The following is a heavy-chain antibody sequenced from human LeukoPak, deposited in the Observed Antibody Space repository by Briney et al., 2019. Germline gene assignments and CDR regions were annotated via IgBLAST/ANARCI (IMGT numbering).Heavy chain of an antibody. CDR3: AREATGYDILTGYYGGSNMDV. D-gene: IGHD3-9*01. V-gene: IGHV4-59*12. J-gene: IGHJ6*03. CDR2: IHYTGST. CDR1: GGSISSDF. Sequence: SETLSLTCTVSGGSISSDFWSWIRQPPGKGLEWIGYIHYTGSTNYNPSLKSRVTMSVDTSKNQFSLKLSSVTAADTAVYYCAREATGYDILTGYYGGSNMDVWGKGTTVTISS.